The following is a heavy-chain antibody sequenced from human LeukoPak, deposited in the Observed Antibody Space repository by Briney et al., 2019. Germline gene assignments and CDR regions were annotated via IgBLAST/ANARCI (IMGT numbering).Heavy chain of an antibody. CDR2: IYYSGST. Sequence: TSETLSLTCTVSGGSISSSSYYWGWIRQPPGKGLEWIGSIYYSGSTYYNPSLKSRVTISVDTSKNQFSLKLSSVTAADTAVYYCARAPHAFDIWGQGTMVTVSS. CDR1: GGSISSSSYY. J-gene: IGHJ3*02. CDR3: ARAPHAFDI. V-gene: IGHV4-39*07.